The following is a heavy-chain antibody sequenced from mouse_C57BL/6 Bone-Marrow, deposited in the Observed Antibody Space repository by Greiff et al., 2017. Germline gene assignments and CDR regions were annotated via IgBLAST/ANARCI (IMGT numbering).Heavy chain of an antibody. CDR1: GFTFSSYT. CDR3: ARHALIYDYGSYAMDD. Sequence: EVKLVESGGGLVKPGGSLKLSCAASGFTFSSYTMSWVRQTPEQRLEWVATISGGGGNTYYPDSVKGRFTISKDNAKNPQYLQRSSLRSEDTTLYYCARHALIYDYGSYAMDDWGQGTSVTGSS. J-gene: IGHJ4*01. D-gene: IGHD1-1*01. V-gene: IGHV5-9*01. CDR2: ISGGGGNT.